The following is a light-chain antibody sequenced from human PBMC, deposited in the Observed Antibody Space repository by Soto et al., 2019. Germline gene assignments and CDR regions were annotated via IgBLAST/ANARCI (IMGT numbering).Light chain of an antibody. Sequence: EIVFTQSPGTLSLSPGERATLSCRASQSVSSYLAWYGQQPGQAPRLLIYDASNRATGIPARGSGRGAGTECTLLISRLEPADFEMDDCQQYGSSPRTFGPGTKVDNK. CDR1: QSVSSY. J-gene: IGKJ3*01. CDR2: DAS. CDR3: QQYGSSPRT. V-gene: IGKV3-20*01.